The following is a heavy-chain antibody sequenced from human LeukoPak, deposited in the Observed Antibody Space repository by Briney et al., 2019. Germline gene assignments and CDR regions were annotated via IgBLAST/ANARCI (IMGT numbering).Heavy chain of an antibody. J-gene: IGHJ4*02. V-gene: IGHV3-21*01. CDR2: ISSSSNYI. D-gene: IGHD3-3*01. CDR3: AREPFWSGYYSNLHFDY. CDR1: GFSFSAYT. Sequence: GGSLRLSCAASGFSFSAYTINWVRQAPGKGLEWVSSISSSSNYIFYADSVKGRFTISRDNAKNSLSLQMNSLRAEDTAVYYCAREPFWSGYYSNLHFDYWGQGTLVTVSS.